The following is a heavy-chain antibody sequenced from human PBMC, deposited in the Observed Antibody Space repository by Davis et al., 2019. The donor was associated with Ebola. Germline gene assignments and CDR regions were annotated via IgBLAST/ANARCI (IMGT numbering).Heavy chain of an antibody. V-gene: IGHV3-30-3*01. CDR2: ISYHGINK. D-gene: IGHD5-18*01. CDR3: ARDSYIYGFGDGMDV. J-gene: IGHJ6*04. Sequence: GESLKISCAASGFTFNGYAMHWVRQAPGKGLEWVALISYHGINKYYADSVKGRFTISRDNSKNTLSVQMNSLRVEDTAVYYCARDSYIYGFGDGMDVWGKGITVTVSS. CDR1: GFTFNGYA.